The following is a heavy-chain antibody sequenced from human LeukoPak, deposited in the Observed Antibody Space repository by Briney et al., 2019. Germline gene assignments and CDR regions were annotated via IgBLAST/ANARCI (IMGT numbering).Heavy chain of an antibody. Sequence: GASVKVSCKASGYTFTGYYMHWVRQAPGQGLEWMGWISAYNGNTNYAQKLQGRVTMTTDTSTSTAYMELRSLRSDDTAVYYCARARGDSSGYYYDYWGQGTLVTVSS. CDR2: ISAYNGNT. J-gene: IGHJ4*02. CDR1: GYTFTGYY. CDR3: ARARGDSSGYYYDY. V-gene: IGHV1-18*04. D-gene: IGHD3-22*01.